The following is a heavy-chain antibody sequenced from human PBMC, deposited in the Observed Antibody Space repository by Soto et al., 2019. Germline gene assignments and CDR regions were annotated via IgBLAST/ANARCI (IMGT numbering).Heavy chain of an antibody. CDR3: AKDRPYDILTGYYHFYYYGMDV. CDR2: ISGSGGST. J-gene: IGHJ6*02. V-gene: IGHV3-23*01. CDR1: GFTFSSYA. D-gene: IGHD3-9*01. Sequence: GESLKISCAASGFTFSSYAMSWVRQAPGKGLEWVSAISGSGGSTYYADSVKGRFTISRDNSKNTLYLQMNSLRAEDSALFCSAKDRPYDILTGYYHFYYYGMDVCGQGTTVTVSS.